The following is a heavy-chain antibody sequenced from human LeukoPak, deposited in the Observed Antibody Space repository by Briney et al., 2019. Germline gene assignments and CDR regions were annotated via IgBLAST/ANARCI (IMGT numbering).Heavy chain of an antibody. V-gene: IGHV4-34*01. J-gene: IGHJ4*02. CDR1: GGSFSGYY. CDR2: INHSGST. D-gene: IGHD4-11*01. Sequence: PSETLSLTCAVHGGSFSGYYWSWIRQPPGKGLEWIGEINHSGSTNYNPSLKSRVTISVDTSKNQFSLKLSSVTAADTAVYYCASYYSNLGVDYWGQGTLVTVSS. CDR3: ASYYSNLGVDY.